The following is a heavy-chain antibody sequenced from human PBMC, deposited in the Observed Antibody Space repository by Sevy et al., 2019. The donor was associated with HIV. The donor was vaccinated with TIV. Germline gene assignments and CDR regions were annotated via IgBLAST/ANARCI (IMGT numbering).Heavy chain of an antibody. CDR1: GSTLSQMA. J-gene: IGHJ4*02. Sequence: ASVKVSCKVSGSTLSQMAMHWVRQAPGKGLEWMATFNPEDAETIYTQKLQGRVTMTEDTSSDTAYRGLSNLRSEDTAVYYCSYTNYYYGCSGEPFDYWGQGTLVTVSS. CDR2: FNPEDAET. CDR3: SYTNYYYGCSGEPFDY. D-gene: IGHD3-10*01. V-gene: IGHV1-24*01.